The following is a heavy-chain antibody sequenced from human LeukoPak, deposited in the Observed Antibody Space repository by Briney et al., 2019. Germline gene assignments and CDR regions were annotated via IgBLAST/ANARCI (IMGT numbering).Heavy chain of an antibody. D-gene: IGHD3-22*01. J-gene: IGHJ4*02. CDR3: AKDFSSGYYYFDY. Sequence: QPGRSLRLSCATSGFTFSSYAMHWVRQAPGKGLEWVAVISHDGTTKYYTDSVKGRFTISRDNAKNSLYLQMNSLRAEDTALYYCAKDFSSGYYYFDYWGQGTLVTVSS. CDR1: GFTFSSYA. CDR2: ISHDGTTK. V-gene: IGHV3-30-3*01.